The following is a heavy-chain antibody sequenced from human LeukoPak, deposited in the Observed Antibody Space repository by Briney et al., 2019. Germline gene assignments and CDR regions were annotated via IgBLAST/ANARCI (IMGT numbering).Heavy chain of an antibody. D-gene: IGHD2-2*02. CDR1: GFTFGDYA. V-gene: IGHV3-43D*04. Sequence: GGSLRLSCAASGFTFGDYAMHWVRQAPGKGLEWVSLISWDGGSTYYADSVKGRFTISRDNSKNSLYLQMNSLRAEDTALYYCAKGDCSSTSCDIDYWGQGTLVTVSS. J-gene: IGHJ4*02. CDR3: AKGDCSSTSCDIDY. CDR2: ISWDGGST.